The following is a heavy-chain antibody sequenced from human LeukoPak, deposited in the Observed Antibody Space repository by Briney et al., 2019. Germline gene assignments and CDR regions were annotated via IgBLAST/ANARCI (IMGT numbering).Heavy chain of an antibody. D-gene: IGHD3-22*01. Sequence: PGGSLRLSCAASGFTFSSYAMSWVRQAPGKGLEWVSIIYTVGDTYYADSVKGRFTISRDDSKNTLYLQMNSLRAEDTAMYYCARDPDGTYHFNSGGYRDYWGQGTLVTVSS. CDR1: GFTFSSYA. J-gene: IGHJ4*02. V-gene: IGHV3-66*01. CDR2: IYTVGDT. CDR3: ARDPDGTYHFNSGGYRDY.